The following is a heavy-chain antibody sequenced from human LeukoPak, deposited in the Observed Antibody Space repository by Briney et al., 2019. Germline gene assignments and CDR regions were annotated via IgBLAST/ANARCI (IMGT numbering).Heavy chain of an antibody. Sequence: PSETLSLTCTVSGGSISSRSYYWGWIRQPPGKGLEWIGSMYYSESSYYNPSLKSRVTLSVDTSKNQFSLKLSSVTAADAAVYYCARQVVVITGIDAFDIWGQGTMVTVSS. V-gene: IGHV4-39*01. CDR3: ARQVVVITGIDAFDI. D-gene: IGHD3-22*01. CDR1: GGSISSRSYY. J-gene: IGHJ3*02. CDR2: MYYSESS.